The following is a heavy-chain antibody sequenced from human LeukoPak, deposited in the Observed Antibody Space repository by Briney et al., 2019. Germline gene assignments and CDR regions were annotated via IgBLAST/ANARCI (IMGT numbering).Heavy chain of an antibody. V-gene: IGHV4-61*02. Sequence: PSETLSLTCTVSGGSISSGSYYWSWIRQPAGKGLEWIGRIYTSGSTNYNPSLKSRVTMSVDTSKNQFSLKLSSVTAADTAVYYCARDSGSYRPYYFDYWGQGTLVTVSS. J-gene: IGHJ4*02. D-gene: IGHD1-26*01. CDR2: IYTSGST. CDR1: GGSISSGSYY. CDR3: ARDSGSYRPYYFDY.